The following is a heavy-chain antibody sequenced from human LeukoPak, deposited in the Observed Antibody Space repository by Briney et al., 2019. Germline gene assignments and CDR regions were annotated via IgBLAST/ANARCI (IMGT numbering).Heavy chain of an antibody. CDR2: IYYSGNT. CDR1: GGSISNYY. J-gene: IGHJ4*02. V-gene: IGHV4-59*08. Sequence: SETLSLTCTVSGGSISNYYWSWIRQPPGKGLEWIGYIYYSGNTNYNPSLKSRVTISVDTSKNQFSLKLSSVTAADTAVYYCARRYSSGGGYLDFWGQGTLVTVSS. D-gene: IGHD6-19*01. CDR3: ARRYSSGGGYLDF.